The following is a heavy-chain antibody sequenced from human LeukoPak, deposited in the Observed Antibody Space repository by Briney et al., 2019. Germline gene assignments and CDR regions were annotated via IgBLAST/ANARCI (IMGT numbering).Heavy chain of an antibody. D-gene: IGHD6-19*01. J-gene: IGHJ4*01. V-gene: IGHV3-74*01. Sequence: PGGSLRLSCAASGFRLSGYWMHWVRQAPEKGLGWVSHIDSEGSSTNYADSVKGRLTISRDNAKNTLYLQMNSLRAEDTAVYYCARALRLAVNLDYWGQGTLVTVSS. CDR2: IDSEGSST. CDR3: ARALRLAVNLDY. CDR1: GFRLSGYW.